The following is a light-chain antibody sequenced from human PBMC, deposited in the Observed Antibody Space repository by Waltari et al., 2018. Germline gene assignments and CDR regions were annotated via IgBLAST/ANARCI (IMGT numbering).Light chain of an antibody. CDR1: SSDFGGYNY. CDR3: SAYTSSSTVV. J-gene: IGLJ3*02. CDR2: DVK. Sequence: QSALTQPASVSGSPGQSLTIACPGSSSDFGGYNYVSWYQQHPGKVPKLIIYDVKKWPSGVSIRFSGSKSGNTASLTISGLQAEDEADYYCSAYTSSSTVVFGGGTKVTVL. V-gene: IGLV2-14*01.